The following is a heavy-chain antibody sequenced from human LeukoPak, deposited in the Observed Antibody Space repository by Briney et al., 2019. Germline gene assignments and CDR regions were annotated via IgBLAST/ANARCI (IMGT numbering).Heavy chain of an antibody. V-gene: IGHV4-39*01. D-gene: IGHD1-26*01. CDR1: GGSISSSSYY. Sequence: SETLSLTCTVSGGSISSSSYYWGWIRQPPGKALEWIGSTYYRGSSYYNPSLKSRVTISVDTSKNQFSLKLSSVTAADTAVYYCASAGSYSVDYWGQGTLVTVSS. J-gene: IGHJ4*02. CDR3: ASAGSYSVDY. CDR2: TYYRGSS.